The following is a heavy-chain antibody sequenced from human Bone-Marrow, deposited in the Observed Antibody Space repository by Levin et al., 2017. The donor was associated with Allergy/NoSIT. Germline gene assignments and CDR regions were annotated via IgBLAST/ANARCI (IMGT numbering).Heavy chain of an antibody. V-gene: IGHV4-31*11. D-gene: IGHD4-11*01. Sequence: SETLSLTCDVSGYSLISGGYYWSWIRQHPGKGLEWIGHIYYSGTTYYNPSHKSRVTISVDTSKNQFSLRLTSVTAADTAVYYCARVANDYSNYLSFDPWGQGTLVTVSS. CDR2: IYYSGTT. J-gene: IGHJ5*02. CDR3: ARVANDYSNYLSFDP. CDR1: GYSLISGGYY.